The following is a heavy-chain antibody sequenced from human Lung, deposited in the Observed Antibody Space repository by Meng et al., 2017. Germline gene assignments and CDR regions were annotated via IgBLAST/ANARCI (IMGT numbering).Heavy chain of an antibody. J-gene: IGHJ4*02. CDR3: ATGAAASDH. Sequence: VASGGGWGRGGGSLVLCCVTHRLSCTDAWISWFRQASGKGLEWVGRIKSNRAGGTTDYAAPEKRRFTNQSYDSNHKLNLQRNSLITVDAAGYVFATGAAASDHWGQGTLVTVSS. CDR1: RLSCTDAW. CDR2: IKSNRAGGTT. D-gene: IGHD6-13*01. V-gene: IGHV3-15*01.